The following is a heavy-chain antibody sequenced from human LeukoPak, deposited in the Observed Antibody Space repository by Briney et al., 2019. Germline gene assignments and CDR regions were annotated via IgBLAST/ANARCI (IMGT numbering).Heavy chain of an antibody. CDR3: AKGCGTSGWVSTDF. CDR2: ISDDASRK. J-gene: IGHJ4*02. D-gene: IGHD6-19*01. Sequence: AGGSLRLSCAASGFSFSDYGMHWVRQTPGKGLEWVGYISDDASRKEYGDAVKGRFTISRDNFENTLYLQMHSLRVDDTAVYYCAKGCGTSGWVSTDFWGQGTLVTVSS. V-gene: IGHV3-30*02. CDR1: GFSFSDYG.